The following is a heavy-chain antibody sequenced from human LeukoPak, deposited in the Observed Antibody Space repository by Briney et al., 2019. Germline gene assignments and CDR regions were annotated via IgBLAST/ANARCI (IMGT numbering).Heavy chain of an antibody. D-gene: IGHD3-22*01. J-gene: IGHJ4*02. V-gene: IGHV3-23*01. CDR1: GFIFSNYG. Sequence: GGSLRLFCAASGFIFSNYGMNWVRQAPGKGLEWVSGIGVGGTTYYADSVKGRFTIPRDTSKNTLYLQMNSLRAEDTAVYYCAKAQGYYDCWGQGTLVTVSS. CDR3: AKAQGYYDC. CDR2: IGVGGTT.